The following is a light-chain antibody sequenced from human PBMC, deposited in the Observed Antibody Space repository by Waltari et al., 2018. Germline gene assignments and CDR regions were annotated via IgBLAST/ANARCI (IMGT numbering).Light chain of an antibody. CDR2: GTS. Sequence: QSVLTQPPSVSGAPGQRVTIPCPGSGSNIGDGYDVHWYQPLPGKAPKLLIYGTSTRPLGVPDRYFGSQSGTSASLAITGLQAEDEADYYCQSYDTSLSVVFGGGTKLTVL. J-gene: IGLJ2*01. CDR1: GSNIGDGYD. V-gene: IGLV1-40*01. CDR3: QSYDTSLSVV.